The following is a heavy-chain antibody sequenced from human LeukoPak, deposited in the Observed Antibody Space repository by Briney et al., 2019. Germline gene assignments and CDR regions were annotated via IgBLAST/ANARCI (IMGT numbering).Heavy chain of an antibody. J-gene: IGHJ4*02. CDR3: AKDYYYDSSGYLDY. V-gene: IGHV3-30-3*01. CDR2: ISFDGSNK. D-gene: IGHD3-22*01. CDR1: GFTFSSYA. Sequence: GGSLRLSCAASGFTFSSYAMHWVRQAPGKGLEWVAVISFDGSNKYYADSVKGRFTISRDNSKNTLYLQMNSLRAEDTAVYYCAKDYYYDSSGYLDYWGQGTLVTVSS.